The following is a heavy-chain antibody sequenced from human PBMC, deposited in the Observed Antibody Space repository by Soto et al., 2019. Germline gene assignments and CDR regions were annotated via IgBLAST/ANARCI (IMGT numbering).Heavy chain of an antibody. J-gene: IGHJ6*02. CDR1: GFTFSSYA. CDR2: ISYDGSNK. Sequence: GGSLRLSCAASGFTFSSYAMHWVRQAPGKGLEWVAVISYDGSNKYYADSVKGRFTISRDNSKNTLYLQMNSLRAEDTAVYYCARNSGTVTTFYYYYGMEVWGQGTSVTVSS. D-gene: IGHD4-17*01. CDR3: ARNSGTVTTFYYYYGMEV. V-gene: IGHV3-30-3*01.